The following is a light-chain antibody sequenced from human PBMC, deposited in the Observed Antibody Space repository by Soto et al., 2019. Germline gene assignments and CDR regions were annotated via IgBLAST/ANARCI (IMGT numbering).Light chain of an antibody. CDR3: QHLDSYPIT. CDR2: AAS. Sequence: DIPLTQSPSFLSASVGDRVTITCRASQGISNYVLWYQRKPGKAPKLLIYAASTLQSGVASRFSGSGSGTEFTLTISSLQPEDFAIYYCQHLDSYPITFGQGTRLEIK. CDR1: QGISNY. J-gene: IGKJ5*01. V-gene: IGKV1-9*01.